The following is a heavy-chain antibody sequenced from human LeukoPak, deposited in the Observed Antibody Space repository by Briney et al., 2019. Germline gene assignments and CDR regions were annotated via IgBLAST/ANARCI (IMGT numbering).Heavy chain of an antibody. J-gene: IGHJ4*02. CDR1: GGSFSSYY. V-gene: IGHV4-34*01. CDR2: INHSGST. D-gene: IGHD5-12*01. Sequence: PSETLSLTCAVYGGSFSSYYWSWIRQPPGKGLEWIGEINHSGSTSFNPSLKGRVTISLDTSKSQFSLNLSSVTAADTAVYYCARGRGVATTKVFDYWGQGTLVTVSS. CDR3: ARGRGVATTKVFDY.